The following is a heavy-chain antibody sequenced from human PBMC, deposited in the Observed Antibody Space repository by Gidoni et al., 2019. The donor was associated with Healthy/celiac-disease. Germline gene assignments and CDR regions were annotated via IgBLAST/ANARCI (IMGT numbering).Heavy chain of an antibody. V-gene: IGHV3-23*01. Sequence: EVQLLESGGGLVQPGGSLRLSSAASGFTFSSSAMSWVRQAPGKGLEWVSAISGSGGSTYYADSVKGRFTISRDNSKNTLYLQMNSLRAEDTAVYYCAKDPPYSGSYYPFDYWGQGTLVTVSS. D-gene: IGHD1-26*01. CDR3: AKDPPYSGSYYPFDY. CDR2: ISGSGGST. J-gene: IGHJ4*02. CDR1: GFTFSSSA.